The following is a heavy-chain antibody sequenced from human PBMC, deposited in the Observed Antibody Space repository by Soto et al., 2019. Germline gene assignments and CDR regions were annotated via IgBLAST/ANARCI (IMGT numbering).Heavy chain of an antibody. CDR2: ISGSGGST. CDR3: AKDTCSSTSCYDYYCYYGMDV. J-gene: IGHJ6*02. Sequence: GGSLRLSCAASGFTFSSYAMSWVRQAPGKGLEWVSAISGSGGSTYYADSVKGRFTISRDNSKNTLYLQMNSLRAEDTAVYYCAKDTCSSTSCYDYYCYYGMDVWGQGTTVTVSS. CDR1: GFTFSSYA. V-gene: IGHV3-23*01. D-gene: IGHD2-2*01.